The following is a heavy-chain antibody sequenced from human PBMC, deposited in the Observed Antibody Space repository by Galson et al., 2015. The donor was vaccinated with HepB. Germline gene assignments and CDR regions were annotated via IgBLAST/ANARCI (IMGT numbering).Heavy chain of an antibody. Sequence: SLRLSCAASGFLFSKAWMSWVRQAPGKGLEWVGRIKSKTDGGTTDYAAPVKGRFTFSRDDSKSTLYLQMNSLKTEDTAVYFCVADFTLYYDSSGSHDVFDIWGQGTTVTVSS. CDR1: GFLFSKAW. CDR3: VADFTLYYDSSGSHDVFDI. J-gene: IGHJ3*02. D-gene: IGHD3-22*01. CDR2: IKSKTDGGTT. V-gene: IGHV3-15*01.